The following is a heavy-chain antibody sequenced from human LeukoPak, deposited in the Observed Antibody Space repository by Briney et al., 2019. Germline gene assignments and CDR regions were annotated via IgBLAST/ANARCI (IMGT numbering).Heavy chain of an antibody. CDR2: INAGNGNT. J-gene: IGHJ4*02. D-gene: IGHD5-12*01. Sequence: GGSLRLSCAASGFTFTSYAMHWVRQAPGQRLEWMGWINAGNGNTKYSQKFQGRVTITRDTSASTAYMELSSLRSEDTAVYYCARSGGYSGYDYYFDYWGQGTLVTVSS. CDR1: GFTFTSYA. CDR3: ARSGGYSGYDYYFDY. V-gene: IGHV1-3*01.